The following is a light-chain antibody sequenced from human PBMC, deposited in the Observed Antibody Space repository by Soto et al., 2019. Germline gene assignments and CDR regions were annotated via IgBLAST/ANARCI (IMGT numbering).Light chain of an antibody. Sequence: IVLTQSRGTLSLSPGERATLSCRSSQSVSSGYLAWYQQKPGQAPRLLIFRAFNRATGIPDRFSGSGSGTDFTLTISRLEPEDFAVYYCQQYVASPPSWTFGQGTKVEIK. V-gene: IGKV3-20*01. CDR1: QSVSSGY. J-gene: IGKJ1*01. CDR3: QQYVASPPSWT. CDR2: RAF.